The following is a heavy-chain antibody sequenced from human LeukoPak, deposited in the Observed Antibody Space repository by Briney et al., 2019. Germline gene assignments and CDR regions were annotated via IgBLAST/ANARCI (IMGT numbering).Heavy chain of an antibody. Sequence: GRSLRLSCAASGFTFSSYAMSWVRQAPGKGLEWVSVISGSGGSTYYADSVKGRFTISRDNSKNTLYLQMNSLRAEDTAVYYCAKVRFGVTARYYFDYWGQGTLVTVSS. V-gene: IGHV3-23*01. CDR3: AKVRFGVTARYYFDY. J-gene: IGHJ4*02. CDR2: ISGSGGST. D-gene: IGHD3-10*01. CDR1: GFTFSSYA.